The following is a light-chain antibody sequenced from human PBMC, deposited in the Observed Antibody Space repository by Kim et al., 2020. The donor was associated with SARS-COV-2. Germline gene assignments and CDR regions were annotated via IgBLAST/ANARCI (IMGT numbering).Light chain of an antibody. CDR1: QSLTSSH. CDR2: VAS. V-gene: IGKV3-20*01. CDR3: HKYGNFPLT. J-gene: IGKJ4*02. Sequence: PGGRATLSCRASQSLTSSHLAWYQQKPGQAPRLLIYVASRRATGIPDRFSGSGSGTDFTLTISRLEPDDFAMYYCHKYGNFPLTFGGGTKVDIK.